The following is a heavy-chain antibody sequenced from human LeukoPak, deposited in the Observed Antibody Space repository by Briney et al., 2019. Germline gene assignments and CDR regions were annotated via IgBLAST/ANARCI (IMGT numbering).Heavy chain of an antibody. J-gene: IGHJ5*02. CDR2: FDPEDGET. V-gene: IGHV1-24*01. Sequence: ASVKVSCKXSGYTLTELSMHWVRQAPGKGLEWMGGFDPEDGETIYAQKFQGRVTMTEDTSTDTAYMELSSLRSEDTAVYYCATERNYGDYVSYNWFDPWGQGTLVTVSS. D-gene: IGHD4-17*01. CDR3: ATERNYGDYVSYNWFDP. CDR1: GYTLTELS.